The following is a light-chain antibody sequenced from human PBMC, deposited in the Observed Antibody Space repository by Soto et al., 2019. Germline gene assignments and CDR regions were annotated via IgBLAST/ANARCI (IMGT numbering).Light chain of an antibody. V-gene: IGKV1-5*03. CDR3: QHYSAFSVT. CDR1: QNIGDL. CDR2: KAS. Sequence: DIQMTHSPSTLSASFAARGAIXWQASQNIGDLLAWYQLKPGEAPKLLIYKASYLETGVPSRFSGSGSGTEFTFTISSLQPGDLATYYCQHYSAFSVTFGQGTKVDI. J-gene: IGKJ1*01.